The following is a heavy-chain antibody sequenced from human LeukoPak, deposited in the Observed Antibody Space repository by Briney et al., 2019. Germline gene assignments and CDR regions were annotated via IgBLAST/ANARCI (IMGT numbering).Heavy chain of an antibody. CDR3: AKATVTDVGYFDY. J-gene: IGHJ4*02. Sequence: GRSLRLSCAASGISFDDYAMHWVRQAPGKGLEWVSGISWNSGSIGYADSVKGRFTISRDNAKNSLYLQMNSLRAEVTALYYCAKATVTDVGYFDYWGQGTLVTVSS. CDR1: GISFDDYA. D-gene: IGHD4-17*01. CDR2: ISWNSGSI. V-gene: IGHV3-9*01.